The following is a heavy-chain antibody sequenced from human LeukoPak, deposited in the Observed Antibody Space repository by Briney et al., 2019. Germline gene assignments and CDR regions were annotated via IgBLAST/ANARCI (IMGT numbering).Heavy chain of an antibody. CDR3: AKAKSGSRDAFDI. CDR2: ITGDGRT. Sequence: PGGTLRLSCAASGFIFSNHGMNWVRQAPGKGLEWVSGITGDGRTYYVDSVKGRFTISRDNSKNTLYLQMNSLRAEDTAVYYCAKAKSGSRDAFDIWGQGTMVTVSS. V-gene: IGHV3-23*01. J-gene: IGHJ3*02. D-gene: IGHD1-26*01. CDR1: GFIFSNHG.